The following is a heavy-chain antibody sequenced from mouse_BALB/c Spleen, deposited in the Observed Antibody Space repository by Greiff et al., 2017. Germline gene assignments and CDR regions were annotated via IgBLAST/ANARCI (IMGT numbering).Heavy chain of an antibody. Sequence: EVQLQQSGAELVRPGALVKLSCKASGFNIKDYYMHWVKQRPEQGLEWIGWIDPENGNTIYDPKFQGKASITADTSSNTAYLQLSRLTAEDTAVYYCALIYDGYYDYWGQGTTLTVSS. J-gene: IGHJ2*01. CDR2: IDPENGNT. CDR1: GFNIKDYY. D-gene: IGHD2-3*01. CDR3: ALIYDGYYDY. V-gene: IGHV14-1*02.